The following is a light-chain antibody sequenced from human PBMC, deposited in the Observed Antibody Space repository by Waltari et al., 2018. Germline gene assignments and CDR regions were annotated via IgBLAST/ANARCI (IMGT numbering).Light chain of an antibody. CDR3: CSHAQVTTFAV. CDR1: SNDVGSYNL. V-gene: IGLV2-23*02. CDR2: ELK. J-gene: IGLJ1*01. Sequence: QSALTQPASVSGSPGQSITISCTGTSNDVGSYNLVSWYQQRPGKAPNFFIYELKRRPAGRYARFSGANSGNRASLTISGLQADDEDYYFCCSHAQVTTFAVYGTGTRVTVL.